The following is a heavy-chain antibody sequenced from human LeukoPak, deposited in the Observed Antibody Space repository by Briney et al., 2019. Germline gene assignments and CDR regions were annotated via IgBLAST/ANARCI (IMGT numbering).Heavy chain of an antibody. J-gene: IGHJ4*02. CDR1: GFTFSSYG. Sequence: GGSLRLSCAASGFTFSSYGMHWVRQAPGKGLEWVAVISYDGSNKYYADSVKGRFTISRDNSKNTLYLQMNSLRAEDTAVYYCAKEKDGYNFRYYFDYWGQGTLVTVSS. V-gene: IGHV3-30*18. D-gene: IGHD5-24*01. CDR2: ISYDGSNK. CDR3: AKEKDGYNFRYYFDY.